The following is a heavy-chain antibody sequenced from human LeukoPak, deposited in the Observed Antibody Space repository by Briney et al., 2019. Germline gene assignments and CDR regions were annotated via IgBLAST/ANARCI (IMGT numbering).Heavy chain of an antibody. Sequence: PGGSLRLSCAASGFTFSSYGMHWVRQAPGKGLEWVAIVWYDGSNKYYADSVKGRFTISRDNSKNTLYLQMNSLRAVDTAVYYCARGTGEMATPYYYGMDVWGQGTTVTVSS. V-gene: IGHV3-33*01. CDR2: VWYDGSNK. CDR1: GFTFSSYG. CDR3: ARGTGEMATPYYYGMDV. D-gene: IGHD5-24*01. J-gene: IGHJ6*02.